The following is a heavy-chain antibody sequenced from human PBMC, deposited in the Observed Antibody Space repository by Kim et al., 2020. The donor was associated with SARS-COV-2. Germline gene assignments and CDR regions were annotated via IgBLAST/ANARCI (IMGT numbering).Heavy chain of an antibody. CDR3: AKAGLAGRNRCLCR. Sequence: GGSLRLSCAASGFTFSSYAMNWVRQAPGKGLEWVSMITVVGGTTRYADSVKGRFTGSRDNSKNTLFLQMNSRRAEDTAGYYCAKAGLAGRNRCLCRWGLG. D-gene: IGHD6-19*01. CDR2: ITVVGGTT. CDR1: GFTFSSYA. V-gene: IGHV3-23*01. J-gene: IGHJ1*01.